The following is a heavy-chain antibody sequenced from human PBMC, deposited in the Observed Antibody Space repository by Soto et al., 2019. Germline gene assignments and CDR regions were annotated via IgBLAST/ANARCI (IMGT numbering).Heavy chain of an antibody. V-gene: IGHV3-11*05. CDR1: GFTFSDYH. CDR2: ISTTSTST. J-gene: IGHJ5*02. CDR3: AGGGQQQLNA. Sequence: VQLVESGGGLVKPGGSLRLSCAASGFTFSDYHMTWIRQAPGKGLEWVSYISTTSTSTNYADSVKGRFTISRDNAKNSLYLQMNSLRAEDTAVYYCAGGGQQQLNAWGQGTLVTVSS. D-gene: IGHD6-13*01.